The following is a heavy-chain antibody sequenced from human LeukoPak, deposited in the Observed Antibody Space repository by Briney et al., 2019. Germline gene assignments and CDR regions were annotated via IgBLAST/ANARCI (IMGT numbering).Heavy chain of an antibody. Sequence: GGSLRLSCVASGFTFSSYEMNWVRQAPGKGLEWVSYISSSGSTIYYADSVKGRFTISRDNAKNSLYLQMNSLRAEDTAVYYCARDTYYYGSGSYYVFDYWGQGTLVTVSS. CDR3: ARDTYYYGSGSYYVFDY. J-gene: IGHJ4*02. D-gene: IGHD3-10*01. V-gene: IGHV3-48*03. CDR1: GFTFSSYE. CDR2: ISSSGSTI.